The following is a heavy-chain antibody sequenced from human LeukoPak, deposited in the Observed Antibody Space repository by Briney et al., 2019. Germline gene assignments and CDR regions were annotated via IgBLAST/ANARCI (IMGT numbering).Heavy chain of an antibody. V-gene: IGHV4-30-2*01. D-gene: IGHD3-16*01. Sequence: SETLSLTCTVSGGSISSGGYYWSWIRQPPGKGLEWIGYIYHSGSTYYNPSLKSRVTISVDTSKNQFSLKLSSVTAADTAFYYCARATRYYDYVWGTLGAFDIWGQGTMVTVSS. J-gene: IGHJ3*02. CDR1: GGSISSGGYY. CDR3: ARATRYYDYVWGTLGAFDI. CDR2: IYHSGST.